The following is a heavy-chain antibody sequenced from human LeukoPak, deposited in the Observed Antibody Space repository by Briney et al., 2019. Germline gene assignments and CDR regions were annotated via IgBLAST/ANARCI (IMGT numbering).Heavy chain of an antibody. Sequence: GGPLRLSCAASGFTFSSYSMNWVRQAPGKGLEWVSSISSSSSYIYYADSVKGRFTISRDNAKNSLYLQMNSLRAEDTAVYYCARVRGAYGMDVWGQGTTVTVSS. CDR2: ISSSSSYI. J-gene: IGHJ6*02. V-gene: IGHV3-21*01. D-gene: IGHD5-24*01. CDR1: GFTFSSYS. CDR3: ARVRGAYGMDV.